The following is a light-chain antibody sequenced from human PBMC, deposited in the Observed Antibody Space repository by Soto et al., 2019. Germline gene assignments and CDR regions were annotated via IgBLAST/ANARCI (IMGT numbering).Light chain of an antibody. CDR2: GAS. Sequence: VVTPCPVIRSLHADKRATLSCGASQSVGTSLVWYQQKPGQAPRLLVYGASSRATDIPDRFSGSGSGTDFTLTISRLVPEDFPVYSRQQYGASPLTFAGGTKLYI. J-gene: IGKJ4*01. CDR1: QSVGTS. CDR3: QQYGASPLT. V-gene: IGKV3-20*01.